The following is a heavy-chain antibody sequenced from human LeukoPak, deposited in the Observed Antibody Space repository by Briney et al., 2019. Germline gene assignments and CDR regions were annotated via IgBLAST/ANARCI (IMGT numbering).Heavy chain of an antibody. V-gene: IGHV3-7*01. D-gene: IGHD4/OR15-4a*01. Sequence: GGSLRLSCAASGFTFSDHWMSWVRQVPGKGLEWVADIKKDGSEKNEVDSAKGRFTISRDNVKNSLYLEVNSLRAADTAAYYCARGPSYGARCDYLDFWGQGALVTVSS. J-gene: IGHJ4*02. CDR2: IKKDGSEK. CDR1: GFTFSDHW. CDR3: ARGPSYGARCDYLDF.